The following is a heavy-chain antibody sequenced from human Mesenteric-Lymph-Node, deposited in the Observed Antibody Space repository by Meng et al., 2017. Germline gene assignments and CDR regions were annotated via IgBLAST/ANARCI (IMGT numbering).Heavy chain of an antibody. CDR2: ISGYSGNT. CDR3: TRADIAAAGTGGY. V-gene: IGHV1-18*01. Sequence: QFQLVQSGAEVKKPGASVKVSFKATGYTFSNYGIRWGRQAPGQGLEWMGWISGYSGNTKYAQKLQGRVTMTTDTSTNTAYMELRSLRSDDTAVYYCTRADIAAAGTGGYWGQGTLVTVSS. D-gene: IGHD6-13*01. J-gene: IGHJ4*02. CDR1: GYTFSNYG.